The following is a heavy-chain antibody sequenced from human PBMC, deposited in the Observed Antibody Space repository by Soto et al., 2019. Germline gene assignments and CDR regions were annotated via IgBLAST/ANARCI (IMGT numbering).Heavy chain of an antibody. D-gene: IGHD2-8*01. J-gene: IGHJ6*02. CDR3: ARQEVPQWFNKGYYGMDV. CDR2: IKHGGST. CDR1: SGPFSGYY. Sequence: SETLSLTCAVYSGPFSGYYWTWIRQSPGKGLEWIGEIKHGGSTNYSSSLKGRVTISLDTSRTQFSLTLRSVLAADTAVYYCARQEVPQWFNKGYYGMDVWGQGTTVTVSS. V-gene: IGHV4-34*01.